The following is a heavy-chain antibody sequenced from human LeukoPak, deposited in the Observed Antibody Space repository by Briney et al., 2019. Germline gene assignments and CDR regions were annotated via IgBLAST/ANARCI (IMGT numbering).Heavy chain of an antibody. V-gene: IGHV3-21*01. CDR3: ARGGVTTTVGLGY. CDR1: GFTFSSYS. Sequence: GGCLRLSCAASGFTFSSYSMNWVRQAPGKGLEWVSSISSSSSYIYYADSVKGRFTISRDNAKNSLYLQMNSLRAEDTAVYYCARGGVTTTVGLGYWGQGTLVTVSS. J-gene: IGHJ4*02. CDR2: ISSSSSYI. D-gene: IGHD1-14*01.